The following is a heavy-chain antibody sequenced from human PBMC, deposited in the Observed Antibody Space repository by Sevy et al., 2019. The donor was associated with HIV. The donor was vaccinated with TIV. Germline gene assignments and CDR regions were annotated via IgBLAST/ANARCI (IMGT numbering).Heavy chain of an antibody. J-gene: IGHJ4*02. Sequence: ASVKVSCKASGYTFTGYYMHWVRQAPGQGLEWMGWINPDSGGPNYAQKFQGRVTLTRDTSLSTAYMELSRLKSDDTAVYYCVRDDRDGYFDYWGQGTLVTVSS. V-gene: IGHV1-2*02. CDR1: GYTFTGYY. CDR3: VRDDRDGYFDY. CDR2: INPDSGGP.